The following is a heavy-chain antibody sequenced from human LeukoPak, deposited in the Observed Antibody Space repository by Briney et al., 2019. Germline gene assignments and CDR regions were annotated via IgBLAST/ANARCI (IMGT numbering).Heavy chain of an antibody. CDR3: GRTIAQYSNSWLYYFYGLDV. Sequence: GGSLRLSCAASGLTFSSYWMSWVRQAPGKGLEWVSSISGGSEDSYYADSVKGRFTISRDNSRSTLYLQMNSLRADDTAVYYCGRTIAQYSNSWLYYFYGLDVWGQGTTVTVSS. D-gene: IGHD6-13*01. J-gene: IGHJ6*02. CDR1: GLTFSSYW. CDR2: ISGGSEDS. V-gene: IGHV3-23*01.